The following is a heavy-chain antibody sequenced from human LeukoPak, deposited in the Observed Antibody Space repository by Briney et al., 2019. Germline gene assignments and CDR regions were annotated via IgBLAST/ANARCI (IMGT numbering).Heavy chain of an antibody. V-gene: IGHV3-48*03. CDR1: GFTFSSYE. CDR3: ARGPPTSRSGAHFDY. CDR2: ISTSGSTK. J-gene: IGHJ4*02. D-gene: IGHD5-12*01. Sequence: GGSLRLSCAASGFTFSSYEMNWVRQAPGKGLEWVSYISTSGSTKYYADSVKGRFIISRDDSKNTLYVEMNSLRLDDTAIYYCARGPPTSRSGAHFDYWGQGSLVTVSP.